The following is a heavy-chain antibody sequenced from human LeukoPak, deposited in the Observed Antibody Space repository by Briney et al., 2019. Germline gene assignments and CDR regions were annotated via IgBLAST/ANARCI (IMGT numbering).Heavy chain of an antibody. CDR2: ISGSGSTT. V-gene: IGHV3-23*01. CDR1: GFTFNSYA. CDR3: AKDYYMDV. J-gene: IGHJ6*03. Sequence: GGSLRLSCAASGFTFNSYAMCWVRQAPGKGLEWVSSISGSGSTTYYAVSVRGRFTISRDSSKNTLYLQMNSLRAEDTAVYYCAKDYYMDVWGKGTTVTASS.